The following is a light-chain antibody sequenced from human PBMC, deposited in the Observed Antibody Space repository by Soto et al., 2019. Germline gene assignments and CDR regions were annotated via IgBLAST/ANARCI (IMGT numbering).Light chain of an antibody. CDR1: QSISSW. CDR2: DAS. V-gene: IGKV1-5*01. CDR3: QQYNSYSLTWT. J-gene: IGKJ1*01. Sequence: DIQMTQYPSTLSASVGDRVTITCRAIQSISSWLAWYQQKPGKAPKLLIYDASSLESGVPSRFSGSGSGTEFTLTISSLQPDDFATYYCQQYNSYSLTWTFGQGTMV.